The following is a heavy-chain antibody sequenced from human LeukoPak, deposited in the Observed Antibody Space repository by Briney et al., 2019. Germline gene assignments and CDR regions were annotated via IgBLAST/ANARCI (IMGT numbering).Heavy chain of an antibody. D-gene: IGHD2-2*01. J-gene: IGHJ4*02. CDR1: GFTFSSYW. CDR3: AIDQRYCSSSSCPWEPFDY. Sequence: GGSLRLSCAASGFTFSSYWMSWVRQAPGKGLEWVANIKQDGSGKYYVDSVKGRFTISRDNAKNSLYLQMNSLRAEDTAVYYCAIDQRYCSSSSCPWEPFDYWGQGTLVTVSS. CDR2: IKQDGSGK. V-gene: IGHV3-7*05.